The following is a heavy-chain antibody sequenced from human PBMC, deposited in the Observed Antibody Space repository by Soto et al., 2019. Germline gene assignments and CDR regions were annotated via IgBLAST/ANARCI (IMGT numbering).Heavy chain of an antibody. CDR2: ISAYNGNT. D-gene: IGHD3-22*01. Sequence: ASVKVSCKASGYTFTSYGISWVRQAPGQGLEWMGWISAYNGNTNYAQKLQGRVTMTTDTSTSTAYMELRSLRSDNTAVYYCARVKGSGYHNWFDPWGQGTLVTVSS. CDR3: ARVKGSGYHNWFDP. J-gene: IGHJ5*02. V-gene: IGHV1-18*01. CDR1: GYTFTSYG.